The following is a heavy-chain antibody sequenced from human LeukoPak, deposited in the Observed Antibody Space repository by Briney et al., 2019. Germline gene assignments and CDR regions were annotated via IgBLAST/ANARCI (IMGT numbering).Heavy chain of an antibody. CDR1: GFTFSSYG. Sequence: GGSLRLSCAASGFTFSSYGMHWVRQAPGKGLEWVAVISYDGSNKYYADSVKGRFTISRDNSKNTLYLQMNSLRAEDTAVYYCAKGMVGSGYYFDYWGQGTLVTVSS. J-gene: IGHJ4*02. CDR2: ISYDGSNK. CDR3: AKGMVGSGYYFDY. D-gene: IGHD2-8*01. V-gene: IGHV3-30*18.